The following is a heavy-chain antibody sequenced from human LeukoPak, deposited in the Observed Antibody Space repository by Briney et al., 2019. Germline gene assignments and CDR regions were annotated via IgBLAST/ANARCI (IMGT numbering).Heavy chain of an antibody. J-gene: IGHJ5*02. CDR2: IRDDGSNK. CDR1: GFTFSSYA. D-gene: IGHD3-10*01. Sequence: GRSLRLSCAASGFTFSSYAMHWVRQAPGKGLEWVAFIRDDGSNKYYADSVKGRFTISRDNSKNTLYLQMNSLRAEDTAAYYCAKDEGFSGSGSYDHNNWIDPWGQGTLVTVSS. CDR3: AKDEGFSGSGSYDHNNWIDP. V-gene: IGHV3-30*02.